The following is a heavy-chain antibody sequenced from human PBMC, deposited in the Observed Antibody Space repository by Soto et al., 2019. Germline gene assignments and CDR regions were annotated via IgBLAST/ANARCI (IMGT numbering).Heavy chain of an antibody. CDR2: ISTYKGNT. V-gene: IGHV1-18*01. Sequence: QVQLVQSGAEVKKPGASVKVSCTASGYTFTNYGIGWVRQAPGQGLEWMGWISTYKGNTNYAQSFQGRVTMTADTPTSTAYMELRSVRSDDTAVYYCPRTGDIVIFPPSAPHGRGMTTLTTSGFDYWGQGTLVTVSS. CDR3: PRTGDIVIFPPSAPHGRGMTTLTTSGFDY. CDR1: GYTFTNYG. D-gene: IGHD4-17*01. J-gene: IGHJ4*02.